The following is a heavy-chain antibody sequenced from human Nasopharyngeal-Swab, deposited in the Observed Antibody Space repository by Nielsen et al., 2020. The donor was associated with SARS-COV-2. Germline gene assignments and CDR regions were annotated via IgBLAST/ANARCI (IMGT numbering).Heavy chain of an antibody. CDR3: ARGHDTSDY. V-gene: IGHV7-4-1*02. CDR2: INTNTGNP. Sequence: WVRQAPGQGLEWMGWINTNTGNPTYAQGFTGRFVFSLDTSVSTAYLQISSLKAEDTAVYYCARGHDTSDYWAREPWSPSPQ. J-gene: IGHJ4*02. D-gene: IGHD3-9*01.